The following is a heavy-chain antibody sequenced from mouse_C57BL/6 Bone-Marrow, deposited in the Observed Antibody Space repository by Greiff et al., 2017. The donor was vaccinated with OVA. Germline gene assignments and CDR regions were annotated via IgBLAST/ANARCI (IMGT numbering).Heavy chain of an antibody. CDR3: ARRGYYGSPWYFDV. Sequence: QVQLQQPGAELVKPGASVKLSCKASGYTFTSYWMQWVKQRPGQGLEWIGELDPSDSYTNYNQKFKGKATLTVDTSSSTAYMQLSSLTSEDSAVDYCARRGYYGSPWYFDVWGTGTTVTVSS. CDR2: LDPSDSYT. J-gene: IGHJ1*03. D-gene: IGHD1-1*01. CDR1: GYTFTSYW. V-gene: IGHV1-50*01.